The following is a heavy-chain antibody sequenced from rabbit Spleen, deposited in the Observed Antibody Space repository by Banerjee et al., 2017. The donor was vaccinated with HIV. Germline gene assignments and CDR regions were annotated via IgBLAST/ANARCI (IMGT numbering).Heavy chain of an antibody. J-gene: IGHJ4*01. Sequence: QEQLVESGGGLVQPEGSLTLTCTASGFSFSSRYWICWVRQAPGKGLEWIGCIYTGDGTTYYASWAKGRFTISKTSSTTVTLQMTSLTAADTATYFCARDDAGIGDYGYTDLQLWGPGTLVTVS. D-gene: IGHD6-1*01. V-gene: IGHV1S45*01. CDR2: IYTGDGTT. CDR3: ARDDAGIGDYGYTDLQL. CDR1: GFSFSSRYW.